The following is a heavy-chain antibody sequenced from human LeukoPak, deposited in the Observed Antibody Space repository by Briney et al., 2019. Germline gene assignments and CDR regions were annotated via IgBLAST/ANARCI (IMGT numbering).Heavy chain of an antibody. CDR2: MFCSGNT. J-gene: IGHJ4*02. D-gene: IGHD3-10*01. CDR1: GDSICSGDYY. V-gene: IGHV4-31*03. Sequence: KASETLSLTCTVSGDSICSGDYYWTWIRQHPGKGLEWIGYMFCSGNTYYNPSLKSRVTISVDTSKNQFSLKLSSVTAADTAVYYCARRGPGECFDYWGQGTLVTVSS. CDR3: ARRGPGECFDY.